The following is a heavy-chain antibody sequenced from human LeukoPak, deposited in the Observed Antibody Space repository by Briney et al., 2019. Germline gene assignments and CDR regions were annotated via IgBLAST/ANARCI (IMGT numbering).Heavy chain of an antibody. Sequence: GGSLRLSCAASGFTFSDHYMSWIRQAPGKGLEWVSYISSSGSTIYYADSVKGRFTISRDNAKNSLYLQMNSLRAEDTAVYYCARGGGYCSSTSCSWLFDYWGQGTLVTVSS. CDR2: ISSSGSTI. V-gene: IGHV3-11*01. D-gene: IGHD2-2*01. CDR3: ARGGGYCSSTSCSWLFDY. CDR1: GFTFSDHY. J-gene: IGHJ4*02.